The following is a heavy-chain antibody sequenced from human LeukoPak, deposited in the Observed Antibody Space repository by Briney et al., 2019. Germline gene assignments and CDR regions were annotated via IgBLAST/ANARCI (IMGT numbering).Heavy chain of an antibody. Sequence: ASVKVSCKASGYTFTSYDINWVRQATGQGLEWMGWINPNSGGTNYAQKFQGWVTMTRDTSISTAYMELSRLRSDDTAVYYCAREPITMVRGVIVLANGMDVWGQGTTVTVSS. D-gene: IGHD3-10*01. CDR1: GYTFTSYD. CDR2: INPNSGGT. V-gene: IGHV1-2*04. J-gene: IGHJ6*02. CDR3: AREPITMVRGVIVLANGMDV.